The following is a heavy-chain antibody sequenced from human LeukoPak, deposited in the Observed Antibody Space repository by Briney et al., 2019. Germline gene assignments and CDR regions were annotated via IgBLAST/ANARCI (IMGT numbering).Heavy chain of an antibody. V-gene: IGHV4-59*01. CDR2: IYYSGST. CDR1: GGSISSYY. Sequence: PSETLSLTCTASGGSISSYYWSWIRQPPGKGLEWIGYIYYSGSTNYNPSLTSRVTISIDTSKNQFSLKLSSVTAADTAVYFCAREPSTLGSSWGNWFDPWGQGTLVTVSS. CDR3: AREPSTLGSSWGNWFDP. D-gene: IGHD1-26*01. J-gene: IGHJ5*02.